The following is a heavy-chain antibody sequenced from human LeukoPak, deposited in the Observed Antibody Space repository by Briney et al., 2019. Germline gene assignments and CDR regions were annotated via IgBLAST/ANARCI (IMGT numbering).Heavy chain of an antibody. CDR2: INPNSGGT. J-gene: IGHJ3*02. Sequence: GASVKVSCKASGYTFTGYYMHWVRQAPGQGLEWMGWINPNSGGTNYAQKFQGRVTMTRDTSISTAYMELSRLRSDDTAVYYCAYHRDYYGSGSYLAFDIWGQGTMVTVSS. V-gene: IGHV1-2*02. CDR1: GYTFTGYY. CDR3: AYHRDYYGSGSYLAFDI. D-gene: IGHD3-10*01.